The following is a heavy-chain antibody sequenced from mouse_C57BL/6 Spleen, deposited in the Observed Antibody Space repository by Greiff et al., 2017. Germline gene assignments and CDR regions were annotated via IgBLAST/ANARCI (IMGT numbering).Heavy chain of an antibody. Sequence: VQLQQSGAELVRPGASVKLSCTASGFNIKDDYMHWVKQRPEQGLEWIGWLDPENGDTEYASKFKGKATITADTSSNTAYLQLSSLTSEDTSVYYCTTFMATGAYWGQGTLVTVSA. D-gene: IGHD1-1*01. CDR3: TTFMATGAY. J-gene: IGHJ3*01. CDR1: GFNIKDDY. CDR2: LDPENGDT. V-gene: IGHV14-4*01.